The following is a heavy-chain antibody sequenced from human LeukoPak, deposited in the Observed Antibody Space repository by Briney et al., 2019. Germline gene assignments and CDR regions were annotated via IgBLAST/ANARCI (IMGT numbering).Heavy chain of an antibody. CDR1: EYTFINYY. CDR2: INPSGGST. CDR3: ARGRTTQSYASSGFYPRDY. V-gene: IGHV1-46*01. Sequence: ASVKVSCKASEYTFINYYVHWVRQAPGQGLQWLGMINPSGGSTVYAQMLQGRLTMTTDMSTRTVYMELNSLTSEDTAVYYCARGRTTQSYASSGFYPRDYWGQGTLVTVSS. J-gene: IGHJ4*02. D-gene: IGHD3-22*01.